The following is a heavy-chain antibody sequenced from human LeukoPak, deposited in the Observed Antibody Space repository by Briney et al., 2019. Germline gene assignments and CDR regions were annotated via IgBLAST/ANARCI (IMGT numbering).Heavy chain of an antibody. CDR3: ARSRNKSFGVVNGYMVV. V-gene: IGHV1-69*13. Sequence: ASVKVSCKASGGTFSSYAISWVRQAPGQGLECMGGVIPIFGTANYAQKFQGRVTITADESTSTAYMELSSLRSEDTAVYYCARSRNKSFGVVNGYMVVWGKDTTVPVSS. J-gene: IGHJ6*03. CDR2: VIPIFGTA. D-gene: IGHD3-3*01. CDR1: GGTFSSYA.